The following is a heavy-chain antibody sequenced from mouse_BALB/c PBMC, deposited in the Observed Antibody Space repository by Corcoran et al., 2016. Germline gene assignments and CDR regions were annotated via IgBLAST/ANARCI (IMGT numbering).Heavy chain of an antibody. CDR1: GYTFSSYW. CDR2: ILPGSGST. CDR3: ARAPYDAWFAY. D-gene: IGHD2-14*01. J-gene: IGHJ3*01. Sequence: QVQLQQSGAELMKPGASVKISCKATGYTFSSYWIEWVKQRPGHGLEWIGEILPGSGSTNYNEKFKGKATFTADTSSNTAYMQLSSLTSEDSAVYYGARAPYDAWFAYWGQGTLVTVSA. V-gene: IGHV1-9*01.